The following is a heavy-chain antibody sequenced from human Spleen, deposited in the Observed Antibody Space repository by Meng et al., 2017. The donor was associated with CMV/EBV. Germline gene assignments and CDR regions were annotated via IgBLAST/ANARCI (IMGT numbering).Heavy chain of an antibody. V-gene: IGHV4-61*01. CDR3: ARGLEYCSSTSCHKLYDAFDI. J-gene: IGHJ3*02. CDR2: IYYSGST. CDR1: GGSISSSSYY. D-gene: IGHD2-2*02. Sequence: SETLSLTCTVSGGSISSSSYYWSWIQQPPGKGLEWIGYIYYSGSTNYNPSLKSRVTISVDTSKNQFSLKLSSVTAADTAVYYCARGLEYCSSTSCHKLYDAFDIWGQGTMVTVSS.